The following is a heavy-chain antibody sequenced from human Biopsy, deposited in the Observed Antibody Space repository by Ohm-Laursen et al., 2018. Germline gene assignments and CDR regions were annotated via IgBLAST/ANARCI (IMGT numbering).Heavy chain of an antibody. CDR2: INHSGRT. Sequence: TLSLTCAVYGESFNGYYWSWIRQTPGKGLEWIGEINHSGRTNYNPSLKSRVTISVDTSKNQFSLKVRSVTAADTAVYYCVRGVDYYDPYHYYALDVWGQGTTVTGSS. CDR1: GESFNGYY. CDR3: VRGVDYYDPYHYYALDV. V-gene: IGHV4-34*01. D-gene: IGHD3-22*01. J-gene: IGHJ6*02.